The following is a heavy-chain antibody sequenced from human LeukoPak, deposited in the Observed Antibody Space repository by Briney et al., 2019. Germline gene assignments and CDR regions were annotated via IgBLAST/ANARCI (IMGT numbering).Heavy chain of an antibody. D-gene: IGHD5-12*01. J-gene: IGHJ6*02. CDR1: GLTFSSYG. CDR2: ISYDGSNK. V-gene: IGHV3-30*18. Sequence: GGSLRLSCAASGLTFSSYGMHWVRQAPGKGLEWVAVISYDGSNKYYADSVKGRFTISRDNSKNTLYLQMNSLRAEDTAVYYCAKDPGYSGYEHYYYGMDVWGQGTTATVSS. CDR3: AKDPGYSGYEHYYYGMDV.